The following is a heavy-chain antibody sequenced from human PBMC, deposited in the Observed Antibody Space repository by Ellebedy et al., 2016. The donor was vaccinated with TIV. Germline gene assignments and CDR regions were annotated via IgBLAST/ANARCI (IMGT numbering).Heavy chain of an antibody. CDR2: IKSETDGGTT. CDR3: ARGQGRV. CDR1: GFTFRNAW. D-gene: IGHD1-26*01. V-gene: IGHV3-15*01. J-gene: IGHJ4*02. Sequence: GGSLRLSXAASGFTFRNAWMSWVRQAPGKGLEWVGRIKSETDGGTTDYAAPVKGRFIISRDDSENTLYLQMNSLRAEDTAVYYCARGQGRVWGRGTLVTVSS.